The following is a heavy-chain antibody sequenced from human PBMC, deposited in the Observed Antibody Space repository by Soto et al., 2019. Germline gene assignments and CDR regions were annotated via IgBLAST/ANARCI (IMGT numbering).Heavy chain of an antibody. J-gene: IGHJ5*02. V-gene: IGHV3-33*01. Sequence: GGSLRLSCAASGFTFNNYDMHWVRQSPGKGLEWVAVIWYDGTDKYYADSVKGRFTISRDNSKNTLYLQMNSLRAEDTAMYFCARRERYYGSPGWFDPWGPGTLVTVSS. CDR2: IWYDGTDK. CDR3: ARRERYYGSPGWFDP. D-gene: IGHD3-10*01. CDR1: GFTFNNYD.